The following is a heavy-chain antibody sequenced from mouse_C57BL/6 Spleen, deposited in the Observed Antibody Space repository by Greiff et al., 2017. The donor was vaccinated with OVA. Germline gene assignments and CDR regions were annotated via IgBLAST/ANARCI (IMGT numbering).Heavy chain of an antibody. J-gene: IGHJ4*01. CDR2: ISDGGSYT. D-gene: IGHD1-1*01. CDR3: AREGDSSRGAMDD. V-gene: IGHV5-4*01. CDR1: GFTFSSYA. Sequence: EVMLVESGGGLVKPGGSLKLSCAASGFTFSSYAMSWVRQTPEKRLEWVATISDGGSYTYYPDNVKGRFTISRDNAKNNLYLQMSHLKSEDTAMYYGAREGDSSRGAMDDWGQGTSVTVSS.